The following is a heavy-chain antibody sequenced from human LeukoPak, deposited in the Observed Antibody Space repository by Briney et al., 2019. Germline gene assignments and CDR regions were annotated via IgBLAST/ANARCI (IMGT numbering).Heavy chain of an antibody. CDR1: GGSIFTTSYY. CDR2: IYYSGSA. CDR3: ARRVAVAGRNHFDD. Sequence: SETLSHTCTVAGGSIFTTSYYWDWIRQSPGKGLEWIGSIYYSGSAYHSPSLKSRLTVSVDTSKNQFSLRLTSVTAADTAVYYCARRVAVAGRNHFDDWGQGTLVTVSS. V-gene: IGHV4-39*01. J-gene: IGHJ4*02. D-gene: IGHD6-19*01.